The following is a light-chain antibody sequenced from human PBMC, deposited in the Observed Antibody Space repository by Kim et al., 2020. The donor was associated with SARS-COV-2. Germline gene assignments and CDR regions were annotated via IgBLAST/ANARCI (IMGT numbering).Light chain of an antibody. CDR2: EVS. J-gene: IGLJ2*01. CDR1: SSDVGGYNY. Sequence: QSALTQPPSASGSPGQSVTISCTGTSSDVGGYNYVSWYQQHPGKAPKLMIYEVSMRPSGVPDRFSGSKSGNTASLTVSGLQAEDEADYYCSSYAGSNNFVVFGGGTQLTVL. CDR3: SSYAGSNNFVV. V-gene: IGLV2-8*01.